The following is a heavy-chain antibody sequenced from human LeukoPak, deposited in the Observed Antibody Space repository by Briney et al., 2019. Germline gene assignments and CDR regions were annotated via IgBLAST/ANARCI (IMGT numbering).Heavy chain of an antibody. J-gene: IGHJ4*02. V-gene: IGHV3-48*01. D-gene: IGHD1-26*01. Sequence: GGSLRLSCAASGFTFSSYSMNWVRQAPGKGLEWVSYISSSSSTIYYADSVKGRFTISRDSAKNSLYLQMNSLRAEDTAVYYCAIIYLIVEATTFDYWGQGTLVTVSS. CDR3: AIIYLIVEATTFDY. CDR2: ISSSSSTI. CDR1: GFTFSSYS.